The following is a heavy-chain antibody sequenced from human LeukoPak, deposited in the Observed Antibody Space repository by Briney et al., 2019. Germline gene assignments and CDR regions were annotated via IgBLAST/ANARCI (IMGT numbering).Heavy chain of an antibody. CDR2: ISSNGGST. D-gene: IGHD6-19*01. CDR3: AKDSGWRAPTLDY. Sequence: GGSLRLSCSASGFTFSSYAMHWVRQAPGKGPEYVSAISSNGGSTYYADSVKGRFTISRDNSKNTLYLQMSSLRAEDTAVYYCAKDSGWRAPTLDYWGQGTLVTVSS. CDR1: GFTFSSYA. V-gene: IGHV3-64D*06. J-gene: IGHJ4*02.